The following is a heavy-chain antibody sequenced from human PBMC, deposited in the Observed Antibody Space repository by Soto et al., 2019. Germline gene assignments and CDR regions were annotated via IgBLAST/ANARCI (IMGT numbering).Heavy chain of an antibody. CDR1: GGSISSGAFS. V-gene: IGHV4-30-2*01. Sequence: ALSLTCTVSGGSISSGAFSWSWIRQPPGRGLEWIGYIYHSGSTYYIPSLRSRVAISMDRAKNQFSLHLSSVTAEDTAVYLCAIGRHCDNWRGRLALCGLGTSVTVSA. J-gene: IGHJ4*02. CDR3: AIGRHCDNWRGRLAL. CDR2: IYHSGST. D-gene: IGHD2-21*02.